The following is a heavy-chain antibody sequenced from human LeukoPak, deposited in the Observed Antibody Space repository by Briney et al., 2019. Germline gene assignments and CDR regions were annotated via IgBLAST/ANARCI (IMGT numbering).Heavy chain of an antibody. D-gene: IGHD3-10*01. CDR2: IYASGNT. J-gene: IGHJ6*03. Sequence: SETLSLTCTVSGDSISSSRHYWSWIRQPAGKGLEWIGRIYASGNTNYNPSLKSRVTISVDTSKNQFSLKLSSVTAADMAVYYCARLTKNDSGTYRFGKKKRGYMDVWGKGTTVTISS. CDR3: ARLTKNDSGTYRFGKKKRGYMDV. V-gene: IGHV4-61*02. CDR1: GDSISSSRHY.